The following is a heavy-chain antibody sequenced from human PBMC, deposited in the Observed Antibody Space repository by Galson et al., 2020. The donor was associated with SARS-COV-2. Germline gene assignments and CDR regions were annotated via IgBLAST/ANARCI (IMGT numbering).Heavy chain of an antibody. CDR2: IVVGSGNT. V-gene: IGHV1-58*01. CDR1: GFTFTSSA. D-gene: IGHD2-15*01. CDR3: AAPYCSGGSCHDAFDI. Sequence: SVKVSCKASGFTFTSSAVQWVRQARGQRLEWIGWIVVGSGNTNYAQKFQERVTITRDMSTSTAYMELSSLRSEDTAVYYCAAPYCSGGSCHDAFDIWGQGTMDTVSS. J-gene: IGHJ3*02.